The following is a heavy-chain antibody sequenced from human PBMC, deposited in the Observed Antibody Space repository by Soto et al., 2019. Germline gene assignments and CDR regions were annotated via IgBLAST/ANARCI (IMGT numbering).Heavy chain of an antibody. D-gene: IGHD6-13*01. J-gene: IGHJ2*01. Sequence: GVLRLSCAASGFTFSHYALYCVRQATGNGLEWVSAIGNAGDTYYSDSVKRRFTISREKAKSALYLQMNSLRAGDTAVYYCARGHSRGYWYFVHWGLGTLVTVSS. CDR2: IGNAGDT. CDR1: GFTFSHYA. CDR3: ARGHSRGYWYFVH. V-gene: IGHV3-13*01.